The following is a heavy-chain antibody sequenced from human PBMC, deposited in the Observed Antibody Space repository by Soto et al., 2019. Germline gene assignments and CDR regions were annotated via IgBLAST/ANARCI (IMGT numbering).Heavy chain of an antibody. J-gene: IGHJ6*02. CDR2: IVVGSGNT. CDR1: GFTFTSSA. D-gene: IGHD6-6*01. Sequence: ASVKVSCKASGFTFTSSAVQWVRQARGQRLEWMGWIVVGSGNTNYAQKFQERVTITRDMSTSTAYMELSSLRSEDTAVYYCAADGSYSTSGGMDVWGQGTTVTVSS. CDR3: AADGSYSTSGGMDV. V-gene: IGHV1-58*01.